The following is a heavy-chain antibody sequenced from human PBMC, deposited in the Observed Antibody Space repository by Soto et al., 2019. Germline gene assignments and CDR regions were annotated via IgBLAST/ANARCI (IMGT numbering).Heavy chain of an antibody. CDR3: ARGVYDYWSGYYAGSGLDG. V-gene: IGHV4-59*13. D-gene: IGHD3-3*01. CDR1: GDSMSPFY. J-gene: IGHJ6*02. CDR2: IYYSGNT. Sequence: QVPLQESGPGLVKPSETLSLTCTVSGDSMSPFYWNWIRQSPGKGLEWIGYIYYSGNTNYNPSLKSRVAISVDTSKNQFYLKLSSVAAADTAVYYCARGVYDYWSGYYAGSGLDGWGQGTTVTVSS.